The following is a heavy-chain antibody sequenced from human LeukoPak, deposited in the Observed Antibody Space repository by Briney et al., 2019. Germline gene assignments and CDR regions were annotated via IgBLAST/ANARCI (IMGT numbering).Heavy chain of an antibody. V-gene: IGHV1-69*15. CDR3: SGDLNWFDP. J-gene: IGHJ5*02. Sequence: GSSVKVSCKASGGTFSSYAISWVRQAPGQGLEWMGRIIPIFGTANYAQKFQGRVTITPDESTSTAYMELSSLRCEDTAVYYCSGDLNWFDPWGQGTLVSVSS. CDR1: GGTFSSYA. CDR2: IIPIFGTA.